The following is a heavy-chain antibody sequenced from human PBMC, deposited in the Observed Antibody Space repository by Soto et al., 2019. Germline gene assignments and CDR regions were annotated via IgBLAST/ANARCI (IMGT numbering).Heavy chain of an antibody. D-gene: IGHD2-8*01. J-gene: IGHJ6*02. CDR3: SRDASGCTNGVCYKYYGMDV. CDR2: MNHSGSN. Sequence: SETLSLTXAVYGRSFGGYYWSWIRHPPGKGLEWVGEMNHSGSNNYNPSLKSRVTISVDTSKNQFSLKLSSVTAADTAVYYCSRDASGCTNGVCYKYYGMDVWGQGTTVTVSS. CDR1: GRSFGGYY. V-gene: IGHV4-34*01.